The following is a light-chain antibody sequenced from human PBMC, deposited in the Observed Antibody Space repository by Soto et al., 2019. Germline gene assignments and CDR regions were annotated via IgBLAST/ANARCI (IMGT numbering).Light chain of an antibody. CDR3: CSFAGSFNLV. CDR1: DNDVGGYNF. V-gene: IGLV2-11*01. J-gene: IGLJ1*01. CDR2: DVS. Sequence: QAALSHPRSVCWSPGQSVTISCSGTDNDVGGYNFVSWYQQHPGKAPKLMIYDVSKRPSGVPGRFSGSKSGNTASLTISGLQAEDEADYYCCSFAGSFNLVFGTGTKVTVL.